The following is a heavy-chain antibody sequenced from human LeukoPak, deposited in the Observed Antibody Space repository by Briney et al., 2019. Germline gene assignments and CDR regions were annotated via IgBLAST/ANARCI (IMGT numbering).Heavy chain of an antibody. Sequence: ASVKVSRKACGGTFSSYTISWVRQAPGQGLEWMGRIIPILGIANYAQKFQGRVTITADKSTSTAYMELSSLRSEDTAVYYCARAYYGSGSYYVDYWGQGTLVTVSS. J-gene: IGHJ4*02. D-gene: IGHD3-10*01. CDR2: IIPILGIA. CDR3: ARAYYGSGSYYVDY. V-gene: IGHV1-69*02. CDR1: GGTFSSYT.